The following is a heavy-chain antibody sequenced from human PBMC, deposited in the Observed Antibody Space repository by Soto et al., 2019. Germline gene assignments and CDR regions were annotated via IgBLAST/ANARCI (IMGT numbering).Heavy chain of an antibody. CDR1: GYTFTGYY. J-gene: IGHJ3*02. CDR2: INPNSGGT. D-gene: IGHD3-22*01. Sequence: SVKVSCKASGYTFTGYYMHWVRQAPGQGLEWMGWINPNSGGTNYAQKFQGRVTMTRDTSISTAYMELSGLRSDDTAVYYCARAFLIGSSGYYRLAFDIWGQGTMVTVSS. V-gene: IGHV1-2*02. CDR3: ARAFLIGSSGYYRLAFDI.